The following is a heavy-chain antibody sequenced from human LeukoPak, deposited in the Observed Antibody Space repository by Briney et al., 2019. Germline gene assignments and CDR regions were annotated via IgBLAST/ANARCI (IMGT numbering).Heavy chain of an antibody. CDR3: ARDSPAGVVVVAANK. J-gene: IGHJ4*02. CDR2: IIPILGIA. CDR1: GYTFTSYD. D-gene: IGHD2-15*01. Sequence: SVKVSCKASGYTFTSYDINWVRQATGQGLEWMGRIIPILGIANYAQKFQGRVTITADKSTSTAYMELSSLRSEDTAVYYCARDSPAGVVVVAANKWGQGTLVTVSS. V-gene: IGHV1-69*04.